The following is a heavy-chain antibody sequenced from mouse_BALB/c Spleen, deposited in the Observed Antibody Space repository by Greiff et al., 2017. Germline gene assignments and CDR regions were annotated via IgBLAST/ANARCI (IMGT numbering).Heavy chain of an antibody. J-gene: IGHJ3*01. D-gene: IGHD1-2*01. V-gene: IGHV1-69*02. Sequence: VQLQQSGPELGKPGASVKLSCKASGYTFTSYWINWVKQRPGQGLEWIGNIYPSDSYTNYNQKFKDKATLTVDKSSSTAYMQLSSPTSEDSAVYYCTGGGTTATELFAYWGQGTLVTVSA. CDR1: GYTFTSYW. CDR2: IYPSDSYT. CDR3: TGGGTTATELFAY.